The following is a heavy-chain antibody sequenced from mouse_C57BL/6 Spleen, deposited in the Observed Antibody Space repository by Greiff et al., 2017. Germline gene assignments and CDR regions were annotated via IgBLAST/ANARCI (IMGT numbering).Heavy chain of an antibody. CDR1: GYTFTDYN. J-gene: IGHJ2*01. Sequence: EVQLQQSGPELVKPGASVKMSCKASGYTFTDYNMHWVKQSHGKSLEWIGYINPNNGGTSYNQKFKGKATLTVNKSSSTAYMELRSLTSEDSAVYYCAGYYDYGYFDYWGQGTTLTVSS. CDR2: INPNNGGT. CDR3: AGYYDYGYFDY. V-gene: IGHV1-22*01. D-gene: IGHD2-4*01.